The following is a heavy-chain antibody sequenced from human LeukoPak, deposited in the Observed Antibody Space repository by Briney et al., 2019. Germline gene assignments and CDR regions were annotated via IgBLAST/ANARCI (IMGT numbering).Heavy chain of an antibody. D-gene: IGHD6-19*01. CDR3: IAGGWSTDAFEM. V-gene: IGHV3-74*01. CDR1: GFTFNSYW. Sequence: GGSLRLSCAASGFTFNSYWMHWVRQAPGKGLVWVSRINTDGSRTTYADSVKGRFTISRDNSKNMLFLQINSLRGEDTAVYYCIAGGWSTDAFEMWGQGTTVTVSS. J-gene: IGHJ3*02. CDR2: INTDGSRT.